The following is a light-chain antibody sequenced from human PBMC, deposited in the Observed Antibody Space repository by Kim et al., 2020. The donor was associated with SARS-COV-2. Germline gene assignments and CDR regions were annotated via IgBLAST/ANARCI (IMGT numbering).Light chain of an antibody. V-gene: IGLV1-40*01. CDR2: GNS. J-gene: IGLJ1*01. CDR3: QSYDSSLSGHYV. Sequence: QSVLTQPPSVSGAPGQRVTISCTGSSSNIGAGYDVHWYQQLPGTAPKLLIYGNSNRPSGVPDRFSGSTSGTSASLAITGLQAEDEADYYCQSYDSSLSGHYVFGTGTKVTVL. CDR1: SSNIGAGYD.